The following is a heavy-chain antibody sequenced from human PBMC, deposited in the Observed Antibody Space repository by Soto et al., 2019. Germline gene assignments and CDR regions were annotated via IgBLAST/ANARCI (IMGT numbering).Heavy chain of an antibody. Sequence: SLQISCKSSGYSFTNYWIGWVRQMPGKGPEWMGIIYPGDSDTKYNPSFQGQVTISADKSITTTYLQWSSLKASDTAIYYCAASIFYYGMDVWGQGTTVTVSS. CDR1: GYSFTNYW. CDR3: AASIFYYGMDV. V-gene: IGHV5-51*01. CDR2: IYPGDSDT. J-gene: IGHJ6*02.